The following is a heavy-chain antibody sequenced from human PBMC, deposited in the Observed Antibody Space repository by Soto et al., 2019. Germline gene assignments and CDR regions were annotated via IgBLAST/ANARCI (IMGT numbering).Heavy chain of an antibody. Sequence: SCKVYGYTLTELSMQWVRQAPGKGLEWMGGFDPEDGETIYAQKFQGRVTMTEDTSTDTAYMELSSLRSEDTAVYYCATTTGRPPFGYYYYGMDVWGQGTTVTVS. D-gene: IGHD1-1*01. CDR3: ATTTGRPPFGYYYYGMDV. CDR1: GYTLTELS. V-gene: IGHV1-24*01. J-gene: IGHJ6*02. CDR2: FDPEDGET.